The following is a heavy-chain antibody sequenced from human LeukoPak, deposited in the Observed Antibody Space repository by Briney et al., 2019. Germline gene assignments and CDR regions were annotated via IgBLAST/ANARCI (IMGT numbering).Heavy chain of an antibody. CDR1: GFTFSDHY. D-gene: IGHD1-26*01. V-gene: IGHV3-72*01. CDR3: ASSPPESGSADY. J-gene: IGHJ4*02. CDR2: TRNKANSYTT. Sequence: GGSLRLSCAASGFTFSDHYMDWVRQAPGKGLEWVGRTRNKANSYTTEYAASVKGRFTISRDDSKNSLYLQMNSLKTEDTAVYYCASSPPESGSADYWGQGTLVTVSS.